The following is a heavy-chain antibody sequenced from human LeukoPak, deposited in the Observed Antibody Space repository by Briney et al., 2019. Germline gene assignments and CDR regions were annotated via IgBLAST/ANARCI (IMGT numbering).Heavy chain of an antibody. CDR3: AHFDWLSPNYYYYDMDV. J-gene: IGHJ6*02. D-gene: IGHD3-9*01. CDR1: GFTFSSYG. CDR2: ISYDGSNK. V-gene: IGHV3-30*03. Sequence: GGSLRLSCAASGFTFSSYGMHWVRQAPGKGLEWVAVISYDGSNKYYADSVKGRFTISRDNSKNTLYLQMNSLRAEDTAVYYCAHFDWLSPNYYYYDMDVWGQGTTVTVSS.